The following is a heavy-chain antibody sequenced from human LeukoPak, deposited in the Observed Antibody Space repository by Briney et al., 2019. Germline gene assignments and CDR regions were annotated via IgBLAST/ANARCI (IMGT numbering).Heavy chain of an antibody. V-gene: IGHV4-39*07. CDR2: IYYSGST. Sequence: SETLSLTCTVSGGSISSSSYYWGWIRQPPGKGLEWIGSIYYSGSTYYNPSLKSRVTISVDTSKNQFSLKLSSVTAADTAVYYCARESDYVWGSYRSSAFDIWGQGTMVTVSS. CDR3: ARESDYVWGSYRSSAFDI. J-gene: IGHJ3*02. D-gene: IGHD3-16*02. CDR1: GGSISSSSYY.